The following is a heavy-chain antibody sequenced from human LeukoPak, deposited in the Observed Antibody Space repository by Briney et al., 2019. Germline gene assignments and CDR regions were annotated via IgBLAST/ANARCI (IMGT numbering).Heavy chain of an antibody. Sequence: GESLKISCKGSGYSFTSYWIGWVRQMPGKGLEWMGIIYPGDSDTRYSPSFQGQVTISADKSISTAYLQWSSLKASDTAMYYCARPHESDDILTSGLAFDIWGQGTMVTVSS. CDR1: GYSFTSYW. J-gene: IGHJ3*02. CDR2: IYPGDSDT. V-gene: IGHV5-51*03. CDR3: ARPHESDDILTSGLAFDI. D-gene: IGHD3-9*01.